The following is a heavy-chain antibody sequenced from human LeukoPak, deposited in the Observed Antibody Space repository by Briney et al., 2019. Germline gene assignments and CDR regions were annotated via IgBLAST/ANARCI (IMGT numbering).Heavy chain of an antibody. D-gene: IGHD2-21*02. CDR3: VRVVTPSAYDI. V-gene: IGHV1-46*01. Sequence: GASVKVSCKASGYTFTSYYIHWVRQAPGQGREWMGIINPSGGSTTYAQILQGRVTMTRDTSTSTVYMELSSLRSEDTAVYYCVRVVTPSAYDIWGQGTMVTVSS. CDR1: GYTFTSYY. J-gene: IGHJ3*02. CDR2: INPSGGST.